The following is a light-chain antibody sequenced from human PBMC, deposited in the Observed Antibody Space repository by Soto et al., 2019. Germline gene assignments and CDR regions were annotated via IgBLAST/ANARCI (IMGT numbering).Light chain of an antibody. CDR1: QDISNN. CDR3: QQNDFLPYT. Sequence: DIQMTQSPYSLSASVGDRVTITCQASQDISNNLYWYQQKAGKAPRLLIYDASNLQSGVPSRFSGGGSGTDFTLAISSLQPEDIATYFCQQNDFLPYTFGQGTNLEIK. V-gene: IGKV1-33*01. J-gene: IGKJ2*01. CDR2: DAS.